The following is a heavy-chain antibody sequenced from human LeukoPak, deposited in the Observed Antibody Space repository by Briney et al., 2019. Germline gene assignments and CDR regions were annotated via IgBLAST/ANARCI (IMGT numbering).Heavy chain of an antibody. CDR2: IYPGDSDT. V-gene: IGHV5-51*01. D-gene: IGHD1-1*01. J-gene: IGHJ3*02. CDR3: ARRVQGGYDAFDI. Sequence: GESLKISCTGSGYNFTSYWIGWVRQMPGKGLEWMGIIYPGDSDTRYSPSFQGQVTISADKSISTAYLQWSSLKASDTAMYYCARRVQGGYDAFDIWGQGTMVTVSS. CDR1: GYNFTSYW.